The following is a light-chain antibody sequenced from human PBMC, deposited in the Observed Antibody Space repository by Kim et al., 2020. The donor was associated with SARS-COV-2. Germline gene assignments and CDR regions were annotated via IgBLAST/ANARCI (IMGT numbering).Light chain of an antibody. V-gene: IGLV2-14*03. CDR1: SSDVGGYKY. CDR3: SSYTSSSTLYV. J-gene: IGLJ1*01. CDR2: DVS. Sequence: QSITISCTGTSSDVGGYKYVSWYQQHPGKAPKLMIYDVSNRPSGVSNRFSGSKSGNTASLTISGLQAEDEADYYCSSYTSSSTLYVFGTGTKVTV.